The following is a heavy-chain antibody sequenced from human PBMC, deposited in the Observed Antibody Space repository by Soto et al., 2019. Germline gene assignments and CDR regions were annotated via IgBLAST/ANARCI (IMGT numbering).Heavy chain of an antibody. CDR3: ARDLGPPYYFDY. Sequence: SSETLSLTCTVSGGSISSGGYYWSWIRQHPGKGLEWIGYIYYSGSTYYNPSLKSRVTISVDTSKNQFSLKLSSVTAADTAVYYCARDLGPPYYFDYWGQGTLVTVSS. V-gene: IGHV4-31*03. CDR2: IYYSGST. J-gene: IGHJ4*02. CDR1: GGSISSGGYY.